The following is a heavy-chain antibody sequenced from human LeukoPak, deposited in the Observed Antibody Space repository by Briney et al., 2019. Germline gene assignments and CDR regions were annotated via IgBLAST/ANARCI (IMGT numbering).Heavy chain of an antibody. D-gene: IGHD2-15*01. CDR1: GGSFSGYY. J-gene: IGHJ4*02. Sequence: SETLSLTCAVYGGSFSGYYWSWIRQPPGKGLEWIGEINHSGSTNYNPSLKSRVTISVDTSKNQFSLKLSSVTAADTAVYYRARTMVVAAGGFDYWGQGTLVTVSS. V-gene: IGHV4-34*01. CDR2: INHSGST. CDR3: ARTMVVAAGGFDY.